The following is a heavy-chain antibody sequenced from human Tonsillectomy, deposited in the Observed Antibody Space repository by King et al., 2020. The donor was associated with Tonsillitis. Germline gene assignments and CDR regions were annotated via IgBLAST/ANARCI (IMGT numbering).Heavy chain of an antibody. CDR2: INPNSGGT. CDR3: ARGGAVGGQSSGWPDWYFDL. J-gene: IGHJ2*01. CDR1: GYTFTGYY. V-gene: IGHV1-2*02. Sequence: VQLVESGAEVKKPGASVKVSCKASGYTFTGYYMHWVRQAPGQGLEWMGWINPNSGGTNYAQKFQGRVTMTRDTSISTAYMELSRLRSDDTAVYYCARGGAVGGQSSGWPDWYFDLWGRGTLVTVSS. D-gene: IGHD6-19*01.